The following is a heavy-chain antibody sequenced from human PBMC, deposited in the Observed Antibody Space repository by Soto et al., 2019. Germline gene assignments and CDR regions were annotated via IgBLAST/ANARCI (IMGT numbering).Heavy chain of an antibody. CDR2: ISYDGSNK. D-gene: IGHD3-22*01. Sequence: QVQLVESGGGVVQPGRSLRLSCAASGFTFSSYAMHWVRQAPGKGLEWVAVISYDGSNKYYADSVKGRFTISRDNSKNTLYLQMNSLRAEDTAVYYCARDYYDSSGKYYFDYWGQGTLVTVSS. J-gene: IGHJ4*02. CDR3: ARDYYDSSGKYYFDY. CDR1: GFTFSSYA. V-gene: IGHV3-30-3*01.